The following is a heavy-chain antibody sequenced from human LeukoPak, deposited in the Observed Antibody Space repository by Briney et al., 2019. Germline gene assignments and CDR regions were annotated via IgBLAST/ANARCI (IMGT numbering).Heavy chain of an antibody. CDR3: ARDGSSAGGYFDY. Sequence: SETLSLTCTVSGGSISRFYWHWIRQPPGKGLEWISYISYSGSTNYDPSLKSRVTISVDTSKNQLSLKLTSVTAADTAVYYCARDGSSAGGYFDYWGQGTLVTVSS. V-gene: IGHV4-59*01. CDR1: GGSISRFY. J-gene: IGHJ4*02. CDR2: ISYSGST. D-gene: IGHD6-6*01.